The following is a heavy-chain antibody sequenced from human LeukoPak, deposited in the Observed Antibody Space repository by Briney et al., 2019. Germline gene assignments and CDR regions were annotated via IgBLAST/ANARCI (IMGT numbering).Heavy chain of an antibody. CDR2: MKPNRVNT. Sequence: GASVNVSSTAPGYTVTSYDINWVRQATGQGLEWMGWMKPNRVNTGYAQKFQGRVTMTRNSSISTAYMELSSLRSEDTAVYYCARGRGVVSHNWFDPWGQGTMVTVSS. CDR1: GYTVTSYD. J-gene: IGHJ5*02. V-gene: IGHV1-8*01. CDR3: ARGRGVVSHNWFDP.